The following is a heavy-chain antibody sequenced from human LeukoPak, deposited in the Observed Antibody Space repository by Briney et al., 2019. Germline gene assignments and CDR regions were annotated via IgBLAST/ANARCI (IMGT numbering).Heavy chain of an antibody. D-gene: IGHD6-19*01. J-gene: IGHJ4*02. V-gene: IGHV3-23*01. CDR3: AKAGGSSSGWFGF. CDR1: GFSFSSYA. Sequence: GGSLRLSCAVSGFSFSSYAMSWVRQAPGKGLEWVSAITGSGGSTYYADSVKGRFTISRDNSKNTLYLQMNSLRAEDTAVYYCAKAGGSSSGWFGFWGQGTLVTVSS. CDR2: ITGSGGST.